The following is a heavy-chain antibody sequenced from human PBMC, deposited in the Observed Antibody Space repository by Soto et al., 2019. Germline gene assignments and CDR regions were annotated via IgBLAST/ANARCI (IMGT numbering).Heavy chain of an antibody. J-gene: IGHJ6*02. CDR2: ISYDGSNK. V-gene: IGHV3-30*18. CDR3: AKDSYDFWSGYYDYYYYGMDV. Sequence: QVQLVESGGGVVQPGRSLRLSCAASGFTFSSYGMHWVRQAPGKGLEGVAVISYDGSNKYYADSVKGRFTISRDNSKNTLYLQMNSLRAEDTAVYYCAKDSYDFWSGYYDYYYYGMDVWGQGTTVTVSS. CDR1: GFTFSSYG. D-gene: IGHD3-3*01.